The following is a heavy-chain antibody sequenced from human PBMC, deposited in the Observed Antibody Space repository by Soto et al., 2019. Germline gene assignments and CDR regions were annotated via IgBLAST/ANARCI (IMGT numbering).Heavy chain of an antibody. Sequence: QVQLQESGPGLVKPSETLSLTCTVSGGSISSYYWSWIRQPPGKGLEWIGYIYYSGSTNYNPSLKSRVTISVDTSKNQFSLKLSSVTAADTAVYYCARLSEWSPNAFDIWGQGTMVTVSS. CDR3: ARLSEWSPNAFDI. CDR2: IYYSGST. V-gene: IGHV4-59*01. D-gene: IGHD3-3*01. J-gene: IGHJ3*02. CDR1: GGSISSYY.